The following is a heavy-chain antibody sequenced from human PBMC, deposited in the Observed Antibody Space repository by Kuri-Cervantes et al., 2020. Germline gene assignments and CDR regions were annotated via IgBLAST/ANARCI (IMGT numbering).Heavy chain of an antibody. Sequence: ASVKVSCKASGYTFTSYGISWVRQAPGKGLEWMGGFDPEDGETIYAQKFQGRVTMTEDTSTDTAYMELSSLRSEDTAVYYRATRSDFWSGYYFWGQGTLVTVSS. J-gene: IGHJ4*02. V-gene: IGHV1-24*01. D-gene: IGHD3-3*01. CDR2: FDPEDGET. CDR3: ATRSDFWSGYYF. CDR1: GYTFTSYG.